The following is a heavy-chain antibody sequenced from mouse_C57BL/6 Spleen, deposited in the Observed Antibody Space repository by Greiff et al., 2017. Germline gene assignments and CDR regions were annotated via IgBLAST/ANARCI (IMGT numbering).Heavy chain of an antibody. J-gene: IGHJ1*03. D-gene: IGHD2-12*01. V-gene: IGHV7-1*01. CDR3: ARAYVGYFDV. CDR1: GFTFSDFY. Sequence: EVQLVESGGGLVQSGRSLRLSCATSGFTFSDFYMEWVRQAPGKGLEWIAASRNKANDYTTEYSASVKGRFIVSRDTSQSILYLQMNALRAEDTAIYYCARAYVGYFDVWGTGTTVTVSS. CDR2: SRNKANDYTT.